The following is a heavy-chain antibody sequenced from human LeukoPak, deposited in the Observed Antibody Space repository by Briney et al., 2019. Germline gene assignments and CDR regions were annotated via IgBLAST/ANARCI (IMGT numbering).Heavy chain of an antibody. D-gene: IGHD6-13*01. CDR2: INPNSGGT. Sequence: GASVKVSRKASGYTFTGYYMHWVRQAPGQGLEWMGWINPNSGGTNYAQKFQGRVTMTRDTSISTAYMELSRLRSDDTAVYYCARVQGQQIAAAGDYYYYGMDVWGQGTTVTVSS. CDR1: GYTFTGYY. CDR3: ARVQGQQIAAAGDYYYYGMDV. V-gene: IGHV1-2*02. J-gene: IGHJ6*02.